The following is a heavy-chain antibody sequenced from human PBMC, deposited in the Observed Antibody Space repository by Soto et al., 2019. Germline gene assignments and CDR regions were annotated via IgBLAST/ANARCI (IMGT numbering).Heavy chain of an antibody. D-gene: IGHD3-3*01. CDR1: GGSSSSSNW. CDR2: IYHSGST. J-gene: IGHJ3*02. CDR3: ASISDFWSGYYDAFDI. V-gene: IGHV4-4*02. Sequence: QVQLQESGPGLVKPSGPLSLTCAVSGGSSSSSNWWSWVRQPPGKGLEWIGEIYHSGSTNYNPSLKSRVTISVDKSKNQFSLKLSSVTAADTAVYYCASISDFWSGYYDAFDIWGQGTMVTVSS.